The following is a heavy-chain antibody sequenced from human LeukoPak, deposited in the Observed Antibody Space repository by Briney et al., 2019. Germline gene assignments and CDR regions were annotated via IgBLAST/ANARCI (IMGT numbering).Heavy chain of an antibody. CDR1: RFTFSNFA. Sequence: GGSLRLSCAASRFTFSNFAMSWVRQAPGKGLEWVSVISVRGATTYCADSVKGRFTISRDNSKNTLYLQMNSLRAEDTAVYYCAKDPPHLYDYVWGSFDYWGQGTLVTVSS. CDR3: AKDPPHLYDYVWGSFDY. J-gene: IGHJ4*02. CDR2: ISVRGATT. V-gene: IGHV3-23*01. D-gene: IGHD3-16*01.